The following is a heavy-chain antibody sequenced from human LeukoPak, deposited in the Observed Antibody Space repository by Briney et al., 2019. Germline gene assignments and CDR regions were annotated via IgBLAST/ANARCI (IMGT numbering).Heavy chain of an antibody. Sequence: GGSLRLSCAASGFTFSSYSMNWVRQAPGKGLEWVAVISYDGSNKYYADSVKGRFTISRDNSKNTLYLQMNSLRAEDTAVYYCARGAVRVVVAAGYYFDYWGQGTLVTVSS. CDR1: GFTFSSYS. J-gene: IGHJ4*02. CDR2: ISYDGSNK. CDR3: ARGAVRVVVAAGYYFDY. V-gene: IGHV3-30*03. D-gene: IGHD2-15*01.